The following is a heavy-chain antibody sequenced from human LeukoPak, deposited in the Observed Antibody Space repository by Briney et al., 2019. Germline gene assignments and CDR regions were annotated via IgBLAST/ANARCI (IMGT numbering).Heavy chain of an antibody. CDR3: EREGEYYYGSGSYKRGDYYFDY. CDR2: IYHGVST. CDR1: GGSISSSNW. Sequence: SETLSLTCAVSGGSISSSNWWGWVRQPPGKGLEWIGAIYHGVSTNYNPAHKSRVTISVDNSKNHFSLKLSSVPDPETAVYYCEREGEYYYGSGSYKRGDYYFDYWGQGTLVTVSS. D-gene: IGHD3-10*01. V-gene: IGHV4-4*02. J-gene: IGHJ4*02.